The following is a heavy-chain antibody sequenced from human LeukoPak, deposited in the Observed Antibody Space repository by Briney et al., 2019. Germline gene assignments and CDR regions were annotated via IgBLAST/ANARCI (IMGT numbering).Heavy chain of an antibody. D-gene: IGHD7-27*01. CDR2: INSGGSGT. V-gene: IGHV3-74*01. J-gene: IGHJ4*02. CDR1: GFAFSSYW. Sequence: GGSLRPSCAASGFAFSSYWMHWVRQTPGKGLVWVSRINSGGSGTSYADSVKGRFTISRDNAKDTLYLQMNSLRVEDTAVYYCASSLGPLTEYWGQGTLVTVSS. CDR3: ASSLGPLTEY.